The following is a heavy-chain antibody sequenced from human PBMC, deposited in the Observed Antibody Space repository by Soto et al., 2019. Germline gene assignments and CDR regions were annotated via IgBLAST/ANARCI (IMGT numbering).Heavy chain of an antibody. V-gene: IGHV4-34*01. J-gene: IGHJ5*02. CDR2: INHSGST. Sequence: SETLSLTCAVYGGSFSGYYWSWIRQPPGKGLEWIGEINHSGSTNYNPSLKSRVTISVDTSKNQFSLKLSSVTAADTAVYYCARAYSSSWRDSYWLDPWGQGTMVTVYS. CDR1: GGSFSGYY. CDR3: ARAYSSSWRDSYWLDP. D-gene: IGHD6-13*01.